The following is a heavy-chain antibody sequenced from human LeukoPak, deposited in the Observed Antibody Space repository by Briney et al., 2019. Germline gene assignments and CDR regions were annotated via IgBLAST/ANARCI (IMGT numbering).Heavy chain of an antibody. CDR1: GFTVSSNY. Sequence: GGSLRLSCAASGFTVSSNYMSWVRQAPGKGLEWVSVIYSGGSTYYADSVKGRFTISRDNSKNTLYLQMNSLRAEDTAVYYCARGEPSYDILTGYSRFDYWGQGTLVTVSS. CDR2: IYSGGST. CDR3: ARGEPSYDILTGYSRFDY. D-gene: IGHD3-9*01. J-gene: IGHJ4*02. V-gene: IGHV3-53*01.